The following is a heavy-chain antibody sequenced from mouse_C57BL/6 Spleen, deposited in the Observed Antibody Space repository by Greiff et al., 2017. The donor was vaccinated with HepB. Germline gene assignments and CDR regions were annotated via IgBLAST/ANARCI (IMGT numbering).Heavy chain of an antibody. V-gene: IGHV1-81*01. J-gene: IGHJ2*01. CDR3: ARATVEGY. D-gene: IGHD1-1*01. CDR2: IYPRSGNT. CDR1: GYTFTSYG. Sequence: VQVVESGAELARPGASVKLSCKASGYTFTSYGISWVKQRTGQGLEWIGEIYPRSGNTYYNEKFKGKATLTADKSSSTAYMELRSLTSEDSAVYFCARATVEGYWGQGTTLTVSS.